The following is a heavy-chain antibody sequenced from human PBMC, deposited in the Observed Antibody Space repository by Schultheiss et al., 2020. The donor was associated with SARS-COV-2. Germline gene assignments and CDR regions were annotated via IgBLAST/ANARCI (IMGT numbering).Heavy chain of an antibody. CDR1: GGSISSYY. V-gene: IGHV4-59*08. CDR2: IYYSGST. CDR3: ARSPGVLYYYYYMDV. J-gene: IGHJ6*03. Sequence: SETLSLTCTVSGGSISSYYWSWIRQPPGKGLEWIGYIYYSGSTNYNPSLKSRVTISVDTSKNQFSLKLSSVTAADTAVYYCARSPGVLYYYYYMDVWGKGTTVTSP. D-gene: IGHD7-27*01.